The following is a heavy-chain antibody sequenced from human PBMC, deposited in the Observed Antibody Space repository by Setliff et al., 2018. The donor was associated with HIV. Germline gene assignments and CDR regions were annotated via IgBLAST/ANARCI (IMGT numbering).Heavy chain of an antibody. CDR3: ARVTMIVVGHYYYGMDV. Sequence: ASVKVSCKASGYTFTSYDINWVRQATGQGLEWMGWMNPNSGNTGSAQKFQGRVTMTRNTSISTAYMELSSLRSEDTAVYYCARVTMIVVGHYYYGMDVWGQGTTVTVSS. CDR2: MNPNSGNT. J-gene: IGHJ6*02. V-gene: IGHV1-8*02. D-gene: IGHD3-22*01. CDR1: GYTFTSYD.